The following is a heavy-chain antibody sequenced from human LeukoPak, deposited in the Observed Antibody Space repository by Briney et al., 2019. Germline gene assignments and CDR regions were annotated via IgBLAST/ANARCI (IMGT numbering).Heavy chain of an antibody. D-gene: IGHD2-15*01. CDR2: ISYDGSNK. J-gene: IGHJ4*02. Sequence: GGSLRLSCAASGFTFSSYWMSWVRQAPGKGLEWVAVISYDGSNKYYADSVKGRFTISRDNSKNTLYLQMNSLRAEDTAVYYCAREQGGPYFDYWGQGTLVTVSS. CDR3: AREQGGPYFDY. CDR1: GFTFSSYW. V-gene: IGHV3-30-3*01.